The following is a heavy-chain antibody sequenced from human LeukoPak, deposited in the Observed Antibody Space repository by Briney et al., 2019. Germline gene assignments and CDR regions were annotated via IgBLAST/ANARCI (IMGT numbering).Heavy chain of an antibody. CDR3: TTGTWIQLWLADY. CDR2: IKGKAEGGTT. J-gene: IGHJ4*02. Sequence: KSGGSLRLSCAASGFTFSNACMSWVRQAPGKGLEWVGHIKGKAEGGTTDYAAPVQGRFTISRDDSQNTLYLQMNSLKTEDTAVYYCTTGTWIQLWLADYWGQGTLVTVSS. D-gene: IGHD5-18*01. CDR1: GFTFSNAC. V-gene: IGHV3-15*01.